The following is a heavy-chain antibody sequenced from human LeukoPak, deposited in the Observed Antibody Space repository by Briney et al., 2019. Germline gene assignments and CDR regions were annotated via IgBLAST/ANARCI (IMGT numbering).Heavy chain of an antibody. Sequence: ASVKVSCKASGYTFTSYYMHWVRQAPGQGLEWMGIINPSGGGTSYAQKFQGRVTMTRDTSTSTVYMELSSLRSEDTAVYYCARPWYDSSGYYPVEYFQHWGQGTLVTVSS. CDR2: INPSGGGT. J-gene: IGHJ1*01. CDR3: ARPWYDSSGYYPVEYFQH. V-gene: IGHV1-46*01. CDR1: GYTFTSYY. D-gene: IGHD3-22*01.